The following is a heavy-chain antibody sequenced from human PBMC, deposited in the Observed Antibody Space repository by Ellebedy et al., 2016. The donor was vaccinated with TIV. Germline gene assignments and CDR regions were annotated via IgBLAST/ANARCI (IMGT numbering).Heavy chain of an antibody. V-gene: IGHV6-1*01. Sequence: SQTLSLTXXISGDSVSSNSAAWNWIRQSPSRGLEWLGRTYYRSKWYNDYAVSVKSRITINPDTSKNQFSLQLNSVTPEDTAVYYCARVRAFPITIFGESGYYYYYYGMDVWGQGTTVTVSS. J-gene: IGHJ6*02. CDR3: ARVRAFPITIFGESGYYYYYYGMDV. CDR1: GDSVSSNSAA. D-gene: IGHD3-3*01. CDR2: TYYRSKWYN.